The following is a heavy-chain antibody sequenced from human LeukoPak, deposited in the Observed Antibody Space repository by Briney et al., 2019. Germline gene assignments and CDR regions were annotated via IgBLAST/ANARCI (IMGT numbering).Heavy chain of an antibody. J-gene: IGHJ4*02. Sequence: GGSLRLSCTASGFTFNNYNMNWVRQAPGKGLEWVSAISGSGGSTYYADSVKGRFTISRDNSKNTLDLQMNSLRAEDTAVYYCAKDQAYSSGWYDYWGQGTLVTVSP. CDR2: ISGSGGST. CDR3: AKDQAYSSGWYDY. CDR1: GFTFNNYN. D-gene: IGHD6-19*01. V-gene: IGHV3-23*01.